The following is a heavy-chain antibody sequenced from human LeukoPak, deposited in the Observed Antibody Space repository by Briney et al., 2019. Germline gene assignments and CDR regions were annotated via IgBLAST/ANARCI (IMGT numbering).Heavy chain of an antibody. CDR3: ARRAVAHAFDI. CDR1: GFTFSSYS. V-gene: IGHV3-21*01. CDR2: ISSSSSYI. Sequence: GGSLRLSCAVSGFTFSSYSMNWVRQAPGKGLEWVSSISSSSSYIYYADSVKGRFTISRDNAKNSLYLQMNSLRAEDTAVYYCARRAVAHAFDIWGQGTMVTVSS. D-gene: IGHD6-19*01. J-gene: IGHJ3*02.